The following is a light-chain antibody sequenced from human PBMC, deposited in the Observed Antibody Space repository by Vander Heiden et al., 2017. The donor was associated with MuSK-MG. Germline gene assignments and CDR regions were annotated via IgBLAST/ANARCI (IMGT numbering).Light chain of an antibody. CDR2: QDS. CDR3: QAWDSSTAGVV. J-gene: IGLJ2*01. V-gene: IGLV3-1*01. Sequence: SYELTQPPSVSVSPGQTASITCSGDKLGDKYACWYQQKPGQSPVLGSYQDSKRTSGIPERFSGSNSGNTATLTISGTQAMDEADYYCQAWDSSTAGVVFGGGTKLTVL. CDR1: KLGDKY.